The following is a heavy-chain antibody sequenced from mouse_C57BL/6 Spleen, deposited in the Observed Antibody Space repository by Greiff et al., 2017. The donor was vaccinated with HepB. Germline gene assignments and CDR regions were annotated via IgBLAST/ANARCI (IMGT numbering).Heavy chain of an antibody. CDR2: ISSGGSYT. Sequence: DVKLQESGGDLVKPGGSLKLSCAASGFTFSSYGMSWVRQTPDKRLEWVATISSGGSYTYYPDSVKGRFTISRDNAKNTLYLQMSSLKSEDTAMYYCARLGGAGFYYFDYWGQGTTLTVSS. V-gene: IGHV5-6*02. CDR3: ARLGGAGFYYFDY. CDR1: GFTFSSYG. J-gene: IGHJ2*01. D-gene: IGHD3-2*02.